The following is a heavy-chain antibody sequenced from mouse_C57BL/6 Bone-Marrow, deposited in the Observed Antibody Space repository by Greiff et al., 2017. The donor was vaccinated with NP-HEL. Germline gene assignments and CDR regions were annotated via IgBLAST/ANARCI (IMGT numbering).Heavy chain of an antibody. CDR1: GYTFTSYW. J-gene: IGHJ2*01. D-gene: IGHD1-1*01. CDR2: IHPNSGST. CDR3: ARERAFYYGSSFDY. V-gene: IGHV1-64*01. Sequence: VQLQQPGAELVKPGASVKLSCKASGYTFTSYWMHWVKQRPGQGLEWIGMIHPNSGSTNYNEKFKSKATLTVDKSSSTAYMQLSSLTSEDSAVYYCARERAFYYGSSFDYWGQGTTLTVSS.